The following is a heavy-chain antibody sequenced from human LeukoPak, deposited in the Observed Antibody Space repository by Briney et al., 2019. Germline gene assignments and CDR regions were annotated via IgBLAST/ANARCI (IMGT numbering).Heavy chain of an antibody. CDR1: GFTFDDYG. J-gene: IGHJ4*02. D-gene: IGHD3-3*01. CDR2: INWNGGST. Sequence: GGSLRLSCAASGFTFDDYGMSWVRQAPGKGLEWVSGINWNGGSTGYADSVKGRFTISRDNAKNSLYLQMNSLRAEDTAVYYCARVRGADFWNGYGYFDYWGQGTLVTVSS. CDR3: ARVRGADFWNGYGYFDY. V-gene: IGHV3-20*04.